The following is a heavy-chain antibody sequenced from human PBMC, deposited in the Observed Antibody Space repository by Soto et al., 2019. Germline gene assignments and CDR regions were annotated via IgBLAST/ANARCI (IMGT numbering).Heavy chain of an antibody. J-gene: IGHJ4*02. CDR1: GFTSSTYD. V-gene: IGHV3-13*01. CDR2: IGTGGDT. D-gene: IGHD6-13*01. CDR3: ARGAAAGLYYFDH. Sequence: ESGGGLVQPGGSLRLSCAASGFTSSTYDMHWVRQATGKGPEWVSAIGTGGDTYYLGSVKGRFTISRENAKNSLFLQMNSLRGEDTAVYYCARGAAAGLYYFDHWGQGTLVTVSS.